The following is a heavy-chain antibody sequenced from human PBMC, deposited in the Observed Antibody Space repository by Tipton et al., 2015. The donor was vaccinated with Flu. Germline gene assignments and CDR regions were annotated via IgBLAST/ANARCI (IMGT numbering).Heavy chain of an antibody. CDR1: GGTFSSYA. CDR3: ARVPLPLGYCSSPSCYTASYYYYGMDV. J-gene: IGHJ6*02. V-gene: IGHV1-69*01. CDR2: IIPIFGTA. D-gene: IGHD2-2*02. Sequence: QLVQSGAEVKKPGSSVKVSCKASGGTFSSYAISWVRQAPGQGLEWMGGIIPIFGTANYAQKFQGRVTITADESTSTAYMELSSLRSEDTAVFFCARVPLPLGYCSSPSCYTASYYYYGMDVWGQGTTVTVSS.